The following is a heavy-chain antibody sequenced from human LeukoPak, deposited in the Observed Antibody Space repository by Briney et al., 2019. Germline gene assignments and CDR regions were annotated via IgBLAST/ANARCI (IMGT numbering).Heavy chain of an antibody. CDR2: IYYSGST. Sequence: SETLSLTCTVSGGSISSYYWSWTRHPPGKGLEWIGYIYYSGSTNYNPSLKSRVTISVDTSKNQFSLKLSSVTAADTAVYYCARGVNSLDYFDYWGQGTLVTVSS. CDR3: ARGVNSLDYFDY. J-gene: IGHJ4*02. V-gene: IGHV4-59*01. CDR1: GGSISSYY. D-gene: IGHD3-16*02.